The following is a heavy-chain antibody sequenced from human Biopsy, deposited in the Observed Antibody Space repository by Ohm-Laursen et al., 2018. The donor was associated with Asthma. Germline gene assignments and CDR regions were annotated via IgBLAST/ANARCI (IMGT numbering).Heavy chain of an antibody. V-gene: IGHV5-51*01. CDR2: IFPGDSDT. J-gene: IGHJ4*02. CDR3: ARLPYGSGSFFDF. CDR1: GYIFANYR. D-gene: IGHD3-10*01. Sequence: ESLRISCKASGYIFANYRIGWVRQMPGKGLEWLGIIFPGDSDTIYSPSSQGQVTISADKSISTAYLQWSSLKASDTAIYYCARLPYGSGSFFDFWGQGTLVTVAS.